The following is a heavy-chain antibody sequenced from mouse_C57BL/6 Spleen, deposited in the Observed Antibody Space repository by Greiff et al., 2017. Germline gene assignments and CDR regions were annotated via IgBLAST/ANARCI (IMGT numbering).Heavy chain of an antibody. D-gene: IGHD1-1*01. Sequence: VQLQQPGTELVKPGASVKLSCKASGYTFTSYWMHWVKQRPGQGLEWIGNINPSNGGTNYNEKFKSKATLTVDKSSSTAYMQLSSLTSEDSAVYYCARWITTVVATEAYWGQGTLVTVSA. CDR1: GYTFTSYW. CDR2: INPSNGGT. CDR3: ARWITTVVATEAY. V-gene: IGHV1-53*01. J-gene: IGHJ3*01.